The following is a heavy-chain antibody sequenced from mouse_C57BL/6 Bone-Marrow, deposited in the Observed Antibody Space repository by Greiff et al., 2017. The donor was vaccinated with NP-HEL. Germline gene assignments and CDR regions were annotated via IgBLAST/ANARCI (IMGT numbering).Heavy chain of an antibody. Sequence: VKLMESGAELARPGASVKLSCKASGYTFTSYGISWVKQRTGQGLEWIGEIYPRSGNTYYNEKFKGKATLTADKSSSTAYMELRSLTSEDSAVYFCSRTSYRDFEYWGQGTTLTVSS. CDR1: GYTFTSYG. J-gene: IGHJ2*01. V-gene: IGHV1-81*01. CDR2: IYPRSGNT. D-gene: IGHD2-10*01. CDR3: SRTSYRDFEY.